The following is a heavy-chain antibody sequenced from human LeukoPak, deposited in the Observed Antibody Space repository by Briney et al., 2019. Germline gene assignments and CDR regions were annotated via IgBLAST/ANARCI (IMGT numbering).Heavy chain of an antibody. CDR3: AGATYSSSLFDY. V-gene: IGHV4-34*01. CDR1: GGSFSVYY. J-gene: IGHJ4*02. Sequence: SETLSLTCAVYGGSFSVYYCSWIRQPPGKGLEWIGEINHSGSTNYNPSLKSRVTISVDTSKNQFSLKLSSVTAADTAVYYCAGATYSSSLFDYWGQGTLVTVSS. D-gene: IGHD6-6*01. CDR2: INHSGST.